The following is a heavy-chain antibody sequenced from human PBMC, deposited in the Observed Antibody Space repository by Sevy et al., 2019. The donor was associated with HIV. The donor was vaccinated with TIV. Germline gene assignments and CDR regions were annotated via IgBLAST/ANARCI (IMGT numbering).Heavy chain of an antibody. CDR1: GFTFSSYA. CDR2: ISGSGGST. CDR3: AKDLADYDSSGPGYYFDY. D-gene: IGHD3-22*01. Sequence: GGSLRLSCAASGFTFSSYAMSWVRQAPGKGLEWVSAISGSGGSTYYADSVKGRFTISRDNSKNTLYLQMNSLRAEDTAVYYCAKDLADYDSSGPGYYFDYWGQGTLVTVSS. J-gene: IGHJ4*02. V-gene: IGHV3-23*01.